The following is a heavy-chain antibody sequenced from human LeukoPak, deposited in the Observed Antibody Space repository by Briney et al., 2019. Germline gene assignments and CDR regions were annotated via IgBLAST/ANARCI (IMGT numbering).Heavy chain of an antibody. CDR2: ISYDGSNK. V-gene: IGHV3-30*18. CDR3: AKDRTIFGVVTFFDY. D-gene: IGHD3-3*01. J-gene: IGHJ4*02. CDR1: GFTFSGYG. Sequence: GGSLRLSCAASGFTFSGYGMHWVRQAPGKGLEWVAVISYDGSNKYYADSVKGRFTISRDNSKNTLYLQMNSLRAEDTAVYYCAKDRTIFGVVTFFDYWGQGTLVTVSS.